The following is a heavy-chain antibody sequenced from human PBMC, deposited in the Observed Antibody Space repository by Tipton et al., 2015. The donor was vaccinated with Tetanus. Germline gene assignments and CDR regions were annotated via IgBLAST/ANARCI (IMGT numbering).Heavy chain of an antibody. V-gene: IGHV4-34*09. CDR2: ITPRGST. J-gene: IGHJ4*01. D-gene: IGHD2-21*02. CDR1: GGSLSGHF. CDR3: ATVGLVTASVKY. Sequence: TLSLTCAVSGGSLSGHFWSWVRQTPGKGLEWIGEITPRGSTSYNPSLKSRVTISLDRSKNQFSLKLTSVTAADTAVYYCATVGLVTASVKYWGQGTLVTVSS.